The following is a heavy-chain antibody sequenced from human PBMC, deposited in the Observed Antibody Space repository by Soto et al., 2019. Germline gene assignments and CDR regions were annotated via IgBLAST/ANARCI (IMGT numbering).Heavy chain of an antibody. CDR1: GGSISSGGYY. D-gene: IGHD2-21*02. Sequence: SETLSLTCTVSGGSISSGGYYWSWIRQHPGKGLEWIGYIYYSGSTYYNPSLKSRVTISVDTSKNQFSLKLSSVTAADTAVYYRARGVTGYYYGMDVWGQGTAVTVSS. CDR3: ARGVTGYYYGMDV. J-gene: IGHJ6*02. V-gene: IGHV4-31*03. CDR2: IYYSGST.